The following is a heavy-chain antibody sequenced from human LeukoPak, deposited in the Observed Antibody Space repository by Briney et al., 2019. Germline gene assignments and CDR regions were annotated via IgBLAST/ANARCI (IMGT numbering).Heavy chain of an antibody. J-gene: IGHJ5*02. CDR1: GGSIISYY. D-gene: IGHD1-26*01. Sequence: SETLSLTCTVSGGSIISYYWSWIRQPPGKGLEWIGYIYYSGSTNYNPSLKSRVTISVDTSKNQFSLKLSSVTAADTAVYYCARDFSGSYDNWFDPWGQGTLVTVSS. CDR2: IYYSGST. CDR3: ARDFSGSYDNWFDP. V-gene: IGHV4-59*01.